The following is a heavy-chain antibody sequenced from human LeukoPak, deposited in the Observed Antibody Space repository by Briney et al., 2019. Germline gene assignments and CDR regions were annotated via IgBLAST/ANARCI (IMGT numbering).Heavy chain of an antibody. CDR1: GGSISNYY. J-gene: IGHJ4*02. CDR3: ARHLYGSGSYPLYYFGY. V-gene: IGHV4-59*08. Sequence: PSETLSLTCTVSGGSISNYYWSWIRQPPGKGLEWIGYIHYSGSTNYNPSLKSRVTISVDTSKNQFSLKLSSVTAADTAVYYCARHLYGSGSYPLYYFGYWGQGTLVTVSS. CDR2: IHYSGST. D-gene: IGHD3-10*01.